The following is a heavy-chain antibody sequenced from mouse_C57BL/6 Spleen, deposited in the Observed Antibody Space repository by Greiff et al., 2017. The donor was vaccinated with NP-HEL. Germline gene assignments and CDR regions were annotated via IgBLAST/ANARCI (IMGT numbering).Heavy chain of an antibody. CDR1: GYTFTSYW. J-gene: IGHJ1*03. CDR3: ARRDGYFDV. Sequence: VQLQQPGAELVKPGASVKLSCKASGYTFTSYWMQWVKQRPGQGLEWIEEIDPSDSYTNYNQKFKGKATLTVDTSSSTAYMQLSSLTSEDSAVYYCARRDGYFDVWGTGTTVTVSS. CDR2: IDPSDSYT. V-gene: IGHV1-50*01.